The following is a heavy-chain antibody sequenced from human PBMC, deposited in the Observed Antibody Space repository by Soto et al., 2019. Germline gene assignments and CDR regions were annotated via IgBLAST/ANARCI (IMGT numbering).Heavy chain of an antibody. Sequence: QVQLQESGPGLVKPSETLSLTCTVSGGSISSYFWSWIRQPPGKGLEWIGYIYYSGTTNYNPSLKSRVTSSIDTSKNHFSLKLSSVTAADTAVYYCARSRLKEGWFDPWGQGTLVTVSS. CDR1: GGSISSYF. CDR2: IYYSGTT. V-gene: IGHV4-59*01. J-gene: IGHJ5*02. CDR3: ARSRLKEGWFDP.